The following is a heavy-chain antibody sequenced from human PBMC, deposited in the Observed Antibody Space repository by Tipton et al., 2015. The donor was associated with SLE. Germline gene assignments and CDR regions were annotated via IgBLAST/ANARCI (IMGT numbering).Heavy chain of an antibody. CDR3: ARPYGNGYFDY. Sequence: TLSLTWTVSGGSISSSSYYWGWIRQPPGKGLEWIGSIYYSGSTYYNPSLKSRVTISVDTSKNQFSLKLSSVTAADTAVYYCARPYGNGYFDYWGQGTLVTVSP. CDR1: GGSISSSSYY. J-gene: IGHJ4*02. D-gene: IGHD3-10*01. V-gene: IGHV4-39*01. CDR2: IYYSGST.